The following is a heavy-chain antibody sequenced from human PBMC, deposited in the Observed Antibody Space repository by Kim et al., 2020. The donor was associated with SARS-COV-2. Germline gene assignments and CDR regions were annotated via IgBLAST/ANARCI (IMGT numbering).Heavy chain of an antibody. J-gene: IGHJ3*02. V-gene: IGHV4-39*01. Sequence: TYYNPSLKSRVTISVDTSKNQFSLKLSSVTAADTAVYYCARHPRKGAFDIWGQGTMVTVSS. CDR2: T. CDR3: ARHPRKGAFDI.